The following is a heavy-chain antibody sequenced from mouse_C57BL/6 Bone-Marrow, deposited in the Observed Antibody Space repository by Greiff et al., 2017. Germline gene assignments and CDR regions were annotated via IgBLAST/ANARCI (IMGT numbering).Heavy chain of an antibody. Sequence: QVQLKESGAELVKPGASVKISCKASGYAFSSYWMNWVKQRPGKGLEWIGQIYPGDGDTNYNGKFKGKATLTADKSSSTAYMQLSSLTSEDSAVYFCARSGLLRNDYWGQGTTLTVSS. CDR3: ARSGLLRNDY. V-gene: IGHV1-80*01. CDR2: IYPGDGDT. CDR1: GYAFSSYW. J-gene: IGHJ2*01. D-gene: IGHD1-1*01.